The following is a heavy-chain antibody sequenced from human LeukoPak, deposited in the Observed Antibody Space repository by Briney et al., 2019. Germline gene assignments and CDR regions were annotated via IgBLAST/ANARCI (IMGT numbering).Heavy chain of an antibody. J-gene: IGHJ3*02. D-gene: IGHD3-10*01. V-gene: IGHV3-53*01. CDR3: ARVPTYYYGSGTVAFDI. Sequence: GGSLRLSCAASGFTVSSNYMSWVRQAPGKGLEWVSVIYSGGSTYYADSVKGRFTISRDNSKNTLYLQMNSLRAEDTAVYYCARVPTYYYGSGTVAFDIWGQGTMVTVSS. CDR1: GFTVSSNY. CDR2: IYSGGST.